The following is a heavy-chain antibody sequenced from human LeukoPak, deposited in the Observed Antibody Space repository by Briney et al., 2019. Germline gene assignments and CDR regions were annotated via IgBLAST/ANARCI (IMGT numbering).Heavy chain of an antibody. CDR3: ARDRPEEEGDAFDI. CDR1: GFTFSSNP. V-gene: IGHV3-21*03. Sequence: PGGSLRLSCAASGFTFSSNPMAWVRQAPGKGLEWVSSISNSSTYIYYADSVKGRFTISRDNAKNSLYLQMNSLRAEDTAVYFCARDRPEEEGDAFDIWGQGTMVTVSS. CDR2: ISNSSTYI. J-gene: IGHJ3*02.